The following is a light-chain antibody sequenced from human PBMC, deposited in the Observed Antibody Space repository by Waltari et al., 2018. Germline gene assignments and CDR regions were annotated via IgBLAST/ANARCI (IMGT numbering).Light chain of an antibody. CDR3: QSYDSSLWV. CDR1: SSNIGAGYD. J-gene: IGLJ3*02. CDR2: GNS. Sequence: QSVLTQPPSVSGAPGQRVTISCTGSSSNIGAGYDVHWYQQLPGTAPNPLIYGNSTRPAGVPDRFSGAKSGTSASRAITGLQAEDEADYYCQSYDSSLWVFGGGTKLTVL. V-gene: IGLV1-40*01.